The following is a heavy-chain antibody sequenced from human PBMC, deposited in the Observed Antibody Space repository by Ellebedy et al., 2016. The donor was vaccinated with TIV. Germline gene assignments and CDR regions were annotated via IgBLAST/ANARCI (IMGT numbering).Heavy chain of an antibody. V-gene: IGHV3-7*01. CDR1: GITLRSTW. D-gene: IGHD3-16*01. CDR3: ARVRRGPWNFDL. Sequence: GGSLRLXCAASGITLRSTWMSWVRQPPGKGREWVANINQDGGEKKYMDSVKGRFTISRDNAKNTLYLEMNSLRAEDTAVYFCARVRRGPWNFDLWGRGTLVTVSS. CDR2: INQDGGEK. J-gene: IGHJ2*01.